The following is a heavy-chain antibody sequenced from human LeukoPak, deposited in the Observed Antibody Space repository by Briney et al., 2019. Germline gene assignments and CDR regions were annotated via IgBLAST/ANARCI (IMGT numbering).Heavy chain of an antibody. D-gene: IGHD3-3*01. CDR1: GFTFSSYS. V-gene: IGHV3-21*01. J-gene: IGHJ1*01. CDR2: ISSSSSYI. Sequence: PGGSLRLSCAASGFTFSSYSMNWVRQAPGKGLEWVSSISSSSSYIYYADSVKGRFTISRDNSKNTLYLQMNSLRAEDTAVYYCAKDQGDFWSGYYLYQHWGQGTLVTVSS. CDR3: AKDQGDFWSGYYLYQH.